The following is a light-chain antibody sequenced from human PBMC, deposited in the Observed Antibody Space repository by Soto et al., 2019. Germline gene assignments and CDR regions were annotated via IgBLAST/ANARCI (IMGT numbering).Light chain of an antibody. CDR2: EVS. CDR1: NSDVGGYNY. Sequence: QSALTQPASVSGSPGQSITISCTGTNSDVGGYNYVSWYQQHPGKAPKLMIYEVSNRPSGISSRFSGSKSGNTASLTISGLQAEDEADYYCTSYTTSSTYVFGGGTKLTVL. CDR3: TSYTTSSTYV. J-gene: IGLJ1*01. V-gene: IGLV2-14*01.